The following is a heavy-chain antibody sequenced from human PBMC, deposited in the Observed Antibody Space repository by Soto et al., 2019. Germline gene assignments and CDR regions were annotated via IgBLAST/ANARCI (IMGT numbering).Heavy chain of an antibody. CDR2: IYHSGST. CDR3: ARALYCSGGSCSPLRGMDD. V-gene: IGHV4-38-2*01. D-gene: IGHD2-15*01. Sequence: ETLSLTCAVSGYSISSGYYWGWIRQPPGKGLEWIGTIYHSGSTYYNPSLKSRVTISVDTSKNQFSLKVNSVTAADTAVYYCARALYCSGGSCSPLRGMDDWGLGTTVTVSS. CDR1: GYSISSGYY. J-gene: IGHJ6*02.